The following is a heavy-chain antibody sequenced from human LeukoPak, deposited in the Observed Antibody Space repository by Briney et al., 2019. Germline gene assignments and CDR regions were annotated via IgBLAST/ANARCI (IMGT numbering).Heavy chain of an antibody. V-gene: IGHV3-21*06. CDR1: GFTFSSYS. J-gene: IGHJ6*03. CDR2: ISRSSDYI. Sequence: GGSQRLSCAASGFTFSSYSMNWVRQAPGKGLEWVSSISRSSDYIYYADSVKGRFTISRDNAKNSLYLQMNSLRAEDTAVYYCARGGGSGYHYYYYMDVWGKGTTVTISS. D-gene: IGHD3-22*01. CDR3: ARGGGSGYHYYYYMDV.